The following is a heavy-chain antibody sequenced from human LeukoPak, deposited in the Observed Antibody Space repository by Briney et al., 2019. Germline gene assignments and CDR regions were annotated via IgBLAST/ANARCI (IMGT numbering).Heavy chain of an antibody. CDR3: AREVWGSGSYSGGRWFDP. CDR1: GFTVSSNY. V-gene: IGHV3-53*01. Sequence: GRSLRLSCAASGFTVSSNYMSWVRQAAGKGVEWGSVIYSGGSTYYADSVKGRFIISRDNSKNTLYLQMSSLRAEDTAVYYCAREVWGSGSYSGGRWFDPWGQGTLVTVSS. D-gene: IGHD3-10*01. J-gene: IGHJ5*02. CDR2: IYSGGST.